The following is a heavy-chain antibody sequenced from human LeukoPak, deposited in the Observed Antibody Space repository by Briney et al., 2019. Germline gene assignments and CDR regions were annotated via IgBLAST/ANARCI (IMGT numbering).Heavy chain of an antibody. CDR3: ARLDYGSGTYYHFDY. CDR2: ISPYSGDT. D-gene: IGHD3-10*01. J-gene: IGHJ4*02. Sequence: GASVKVSCKTSGYSFPIYGIGWVRQAPGQGLEWMGWISPYSGDTNYAQKLQDRVTMTTDTSTSTAYMELRSLRSDDTAVYYCARLDYGSGTYYHFDYWGQGTLVTVSS. CDR1: GYSFPIYG. V-gene: IGHV1-18*01.